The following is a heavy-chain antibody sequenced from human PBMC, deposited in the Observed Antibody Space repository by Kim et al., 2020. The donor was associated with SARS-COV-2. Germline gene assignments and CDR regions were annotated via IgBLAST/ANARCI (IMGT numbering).Heavy chain of an antibody. CDR2: IKSLSDGGTS. D-gene: IGHD2-2*01. CDR1: GIPFSNAW. J-gene: IGHJ4*02. V-gene: IGHV3-15*01. CDR3: TTVSMR. Sequence: GGSLRLSCAVSGIPFSNAWMNWVRQAPGRGLEWVGRIKSLSDGGTSDYAAPVKDRFTISRDDSKNTLYLQMNSLKSEDAGVYYCTTVSMRWGQGTLVTVSS.